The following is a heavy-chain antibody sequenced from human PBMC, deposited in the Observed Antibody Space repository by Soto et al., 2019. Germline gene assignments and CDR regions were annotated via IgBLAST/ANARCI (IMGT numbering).Heavy chain of an antibody. V-gene: IGHV3-30-3*01. CDR1: GFTFSSYA. Sequence: SLRLSCAASGFTFSSYAMHWVRQAPGKGLEWVAVISYDGSNKYYADSVKGRFTISRDNSKNTLYLQMNSLRAEDTAVYYCARDRPLITETTGELGYWGQGTLVTVSS. CDR2: ISYDGSNK. J-gene: IGHJ4*02. D-gene: IGHD1-7*01. CDR3: ARDRPLITETTGELGY.